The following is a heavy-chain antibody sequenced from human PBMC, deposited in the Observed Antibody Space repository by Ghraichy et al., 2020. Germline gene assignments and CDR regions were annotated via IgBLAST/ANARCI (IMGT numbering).Heavy chain of an antibody. D-gene: IGHD2-8*01. J-gene: IGHJ3*02. CDR1: GFTFSSYA. V-gene: IGHV3-23*01. Sequence: GSLRLSFAASGFTFSSYALSWVRQAPGKGLEWVSSISNSGGRTDYADSVKGRFTVSRDDSRNTLFLEMNSLRAEDTAVYFCARDTSNGADAFDIWGQGTMVTVSS. CDR3: ARDTSNGADAFDI. CDR2: ISNSGGRT.